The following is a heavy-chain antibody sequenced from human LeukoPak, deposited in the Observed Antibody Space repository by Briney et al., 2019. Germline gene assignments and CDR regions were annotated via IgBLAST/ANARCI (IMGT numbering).Heavy chain of an antibody. D-gene: IGHD2-8*01. J-gene: IGHJ4*02. CDR3: AKGDCASGSCYFDD. Sequence: GGSLRLSCAASGFTFSTHAMSWVRQAPGKGLEYVSGIGGGDDIHYADSVKGRFTISRDSARSALYLQMNSLRAEDTAVYYCAKGDCASGSCYFDDWGQGSQVTVSS. V-gene: IGHV3-23*01. CDR1: GFTFSTHA. CDR2: IGGGDDI.